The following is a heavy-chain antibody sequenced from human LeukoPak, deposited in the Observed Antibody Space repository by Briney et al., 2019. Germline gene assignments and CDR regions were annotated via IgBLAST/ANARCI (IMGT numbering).Heavy chain of an antibody. CDR1: GFTFDDYG. CDR3: ARHLRGVRGTFDY. D-gene: IGHD3-10*01. Sequence: PGGSLRLSCAASGFTFDDYGMTWVRQAPGKGLEWVSGINWNGDTIGYADSVKGRFTISRDNAKNSLYLQMNSLRAEDTATYFCARHLRGVRGTFDYWGQGTLVTVSS. J-gene: IGHJ4*02. CDR2: INWNGDTI. V-gene: IGHV3-20*04.